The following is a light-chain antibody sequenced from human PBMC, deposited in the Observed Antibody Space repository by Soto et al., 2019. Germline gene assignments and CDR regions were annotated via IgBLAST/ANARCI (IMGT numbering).Light chain of an antibody. Sequence: SAPNQPPPAAGAPWQPVTISFPGTTIDVGGYNYVSWYQQHPGKAPKLMIYEVSKRPSGVPDRFSGSKSGNTASLTVSGLQAEDEADYYCSSYAGSNVVFGTGTKVTVL. CDR2: EVS. CDR1: TIDVGGYNY. CDR3: SSYAGSNVV. V-gene: IGLV2-8*01. J-gene: IGLJ1*01.